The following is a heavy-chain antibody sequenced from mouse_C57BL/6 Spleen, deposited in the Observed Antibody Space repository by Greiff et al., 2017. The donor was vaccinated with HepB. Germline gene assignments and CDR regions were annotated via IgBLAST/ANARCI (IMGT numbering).Heavy chain of an antibody. J-gene: IGHJ1*03. V-gene: IGHV1-82*01. CDR3: ARGGTTVDWYFDV. D-gene: IGHD1-1*01. CDR2: IYPGDGDT. Sequence: QVQLKQSGPELVKPGASVKISCKASGYAFSSSWMNWVKQRPGKGLEWIGRIYPGDGDTNYNGKFKGKATLTADKSSSTAYMQLSSLTSEDSAVYFCARGGTTVDWYFDVWGTGTTVTVSS. CDR1: GYAFSSSW.